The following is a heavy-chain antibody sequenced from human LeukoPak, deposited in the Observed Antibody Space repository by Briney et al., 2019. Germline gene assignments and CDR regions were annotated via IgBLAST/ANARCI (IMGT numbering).Heavy chain of an antibody. CDR1: GDSINY. J-gene: IGHJ3*01. CDR2: ISASGNT. Sequence: PSETLSLTCTVSGDSINYWSWIRQTPGKELEWIGYISASGNTNYNPSLKSRVTIAFDTSKTLFSVRPNSVTAADTGVYYCARHPPRSYHSADAFDVWGQGTIVTVSS. V-gene: IGHV4-4*09. CDR3: ARHPPRSYHSADAFDV. D-gene: IGHD3-16*02.